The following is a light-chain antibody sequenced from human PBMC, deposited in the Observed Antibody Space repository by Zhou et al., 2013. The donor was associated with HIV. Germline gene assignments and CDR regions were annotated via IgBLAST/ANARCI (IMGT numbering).Light chain of an antibody. CDR3: QQYFDFQYT. Sequence: AIRMTQSPPSLSASTGDRVTITCRASQGVSRFLAWYQQKPGKPPKLLVYGASTLHNGVPSRFIGSGSGTNFTLTISCLQSEDFATYYCQQYFDFQYTFGQGTNVEIK. CDR1: QGVSRF. V-gene: IGKV1-8*01. J-gene: IGKJ2*01. CDR2: GAS.